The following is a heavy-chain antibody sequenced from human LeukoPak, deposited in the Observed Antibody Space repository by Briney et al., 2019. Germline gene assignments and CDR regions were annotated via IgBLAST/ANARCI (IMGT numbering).Heavy chain of an antibody. V-gene: IGHV4-30-2*01. D-gene: IGHD3-22*01. CDR2: IYHSGST. CDR3: ARGWLSLDY. CDR1: GGSISSGGYS. Sequence: SQTLSLTCAVSGGSISSGGYSWGWIRQPPGKGLEWIGYIYHSGSTYYNPSLKSRVTISVDRSKNQFSLKLSSVTAADTAVYYCARGWLSLDYWGQGTLVTVSS. J-gene: IGHJ4*02.